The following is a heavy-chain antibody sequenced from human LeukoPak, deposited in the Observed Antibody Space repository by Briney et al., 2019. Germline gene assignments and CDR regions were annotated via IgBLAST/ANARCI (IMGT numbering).Heavy chain of an antibody. D-gene: IGHD1-26*01. Sequence: SETLSLTCAVYGGSFSGYYWSWIRQPPGKGLEWIGEINHSGSTNYNPSLKSRVTISVDTSKNQFSLKLSSVTAADTAVYYCARAGGSYYYYYMDVWGKGTTVTVSS. CDR2: INHSGST. CDR3: ARAGGSYYYYYMDV. V-gene: IGHV4-34*01. J-gene: IGHJ6*03. CDR1: GGSFSGYY.